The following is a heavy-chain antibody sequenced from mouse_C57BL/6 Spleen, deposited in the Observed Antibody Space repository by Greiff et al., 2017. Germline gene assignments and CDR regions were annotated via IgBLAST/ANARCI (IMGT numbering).Heavy chain of an antibody. D-gene: IGHD1-1*01. CDR2: IDPNSGGT. CDR3: ARYERDYCDRRYVWFAC. CDR1: GYTFTSYW. J-gene: IGHJ3*01. V-gene: IGHV1-72*01. Sequence: QVQLQQSGAELVKPGASVKLSCKASGYTFTSYWMHWVKQRPGRGLEWIGRIDPNSGGTKYNEKFKSKATLTVDKPSSTAYMQLISLTSEDSAVYYFARYERDYCDRRYVWFACWGHLALVSVSA.